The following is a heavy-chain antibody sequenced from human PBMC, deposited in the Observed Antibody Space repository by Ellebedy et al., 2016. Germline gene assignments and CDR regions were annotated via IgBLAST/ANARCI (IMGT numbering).Heavy chain of an antibody. CDR1: GCSISRYY. Sequence: ESLKISCTVSGCSISRYYWSWIRQSPEKGLEWIGYIQYTGTTNYNPSLASRLIMSVDTSKNQFSLKLSSVTAADTAVYYCARHTGGWELLGYFDYWGQGTLVTVSP. CDR3: ARHTGGWELLGYFDY. CDR2: IQYTGTT. J-gene: IGHJ4*02. D-gene: IGHD1-26*01. V-gene: IGHV4-59*08.